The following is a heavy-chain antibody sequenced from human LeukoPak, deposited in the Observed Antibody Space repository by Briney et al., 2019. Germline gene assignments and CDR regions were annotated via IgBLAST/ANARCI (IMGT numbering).Heavy chain of an antibody. J-gene: IGHJ6*02. Sequence: PSETLTLTCTVSGGSIRSSYYYWGWIRQPPGKGLEWIGSIYDSGSTYYNPSLKSRVTISVDTSKNQFSLKLSSVTAADTAVYYCARARDFWSGYYSYYYYGMDVWGQGTTVTVSS. CDR2: IYDSGST. CDR3: ARARDFWSGYYSYYYYGMDV. D-gene: IGHD3-3*01. CDR1: GGSIRSSYYY. V-gene: IGHV4-39*07.